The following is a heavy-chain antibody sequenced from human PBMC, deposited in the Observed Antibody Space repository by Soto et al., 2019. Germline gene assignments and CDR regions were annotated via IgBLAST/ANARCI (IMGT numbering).Heavy chain of an antibody. Sequence: QVQLVQSGAAVKKPGASVKVSCKASGFTFTNYAFSWVRQAPGQGLEWMGWISGYDDDTNYSQNFQGRLTMTTDTSTSTAYMELTSLRSDDTAVYFCARNRLRYYDIIDFDYWGQGTLVTVSS. CDR3: ARNRLRYYDIIDFDY. CDR1: GFTFTNYA. J-gene: IGHJ4*02. D-gene: IGHD3-9*01. CDR2: ISGYDDDT. V-gene: IGHV1-18*04.